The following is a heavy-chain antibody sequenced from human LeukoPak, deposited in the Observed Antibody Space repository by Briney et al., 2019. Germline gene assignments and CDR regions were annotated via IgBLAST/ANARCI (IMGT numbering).Heavy chain of an antibody. CDR2: IHSDGST. J-gene: IGHJ4*02. Sequence: SETLSLTCTVSGVSINTYYWSWFRQPVGKSLEWIGRIHSDGSTYDNPSLRSPVSMSTDTSKNQFSLTLTSVTAADTAVYFCARDVGLAYWGQGILVTVSS. V-gene: IGHV4-4*07. CDR1: GVSINTYY. CDR3: ARDVGLAY.